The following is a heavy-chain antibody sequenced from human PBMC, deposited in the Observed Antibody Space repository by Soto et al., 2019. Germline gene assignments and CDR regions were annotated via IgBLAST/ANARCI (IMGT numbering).Heavy chain of an antibody. CDR1: GGSVSSESHY. Sequence: SETLSLTCTVSGGSVSSESHYWSWIRQTPGKGLEWIGYIYYTGSTNYNPSLKGRVTMSVDTSRDQVSLRLRSVTRADTAVYYCAREQYDFRSGSYYYVMEVWGQGTQVTVSS. V-gene: IGHV4-61*01. CDR3: AREQYDFRSGSYYYVMEV. CDR2: IYYTGST. J-gene: IGHJ6*02. D-gene: IGHD3-3*01.